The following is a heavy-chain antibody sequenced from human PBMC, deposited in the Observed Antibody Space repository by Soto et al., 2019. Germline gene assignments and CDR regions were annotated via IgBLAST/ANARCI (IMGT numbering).Heavy chain of an antibody. CDR2: IYPGDPDT. CDR3: ARLPRKGYYYYGMDV. V-gene: IGHV5-51*01. J-gene: IGHJ6*02. CDR1: GYSFTSYW. Sequence: LGESLKISCKGSGYSFTSYWIGWVRQMPGKGLEWMGIIYPGDPDTRYSPSFQGQVTISADKSISTAYLQWSSLKASDTAMYYCARLPRKGYYYYGMDVWGQGTTVTVSS.